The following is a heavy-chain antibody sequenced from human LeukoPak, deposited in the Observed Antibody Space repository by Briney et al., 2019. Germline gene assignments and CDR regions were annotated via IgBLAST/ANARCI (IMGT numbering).Heavy chain of an antibody. J-gene: IGHJ4*02. V-gene: IGHV4-34*01. CDR2: INHSGST. CDR1: GGSFSGYY. D-gene: IGHD3-22*01. CDR3: ARVNDVHYYDSSGSPFFDY. Sequence: SETLSLTCAVYGGSFSGYYWSWIRQPPGKGLEWIGEINHSGSTNHNPSLKSRVTISVDTSKNQFSLKLSSVTAADTAVYYCARVNDVHYYDSSGSPFFDYWGQGTLVTVSS.